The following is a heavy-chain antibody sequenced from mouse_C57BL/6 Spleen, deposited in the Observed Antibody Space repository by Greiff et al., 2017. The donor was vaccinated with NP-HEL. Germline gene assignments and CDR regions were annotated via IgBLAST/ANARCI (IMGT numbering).Heavy chain of an antibody. D-gene: IGHD1-1*01. CDR1: GFTFSSYG. CDR2: ISSGGSYT. Sequence: EVMLVESGGDLVKPGGSLKLSCAASGFTFSSYGMSWVRQTPDKRLEWVATISSGGSYTYYPDSVKGRFTISRDNAKNTLYLQMSSLKSEDTAIYCCARQYYGSSYYFDYWGQGTTLTVSS. CDR3: ARQYYGSSYYFDY. J-gene: IGHJ2*01. V-gene: IGHV5-6*02.